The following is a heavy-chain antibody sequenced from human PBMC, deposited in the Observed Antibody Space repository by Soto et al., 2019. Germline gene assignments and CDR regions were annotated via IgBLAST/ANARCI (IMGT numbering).Heavy chain of an antibody. CDR1: GASISGTSSGDW. CDR3: AKMVGATLVDY. D-gene: IGHD1-26*01. J-gene: IGHJ4*02. Sequence: QVQLQESGPGLVKPSGTLSLTCTVSGASISGTSSGDWWSWVRQPPGKGLEWIGEIHHSASTNYNPSLKSRVTMSVDKSKNQFSLRLSSVTAADTAVYYCAKMVGATLVDYWGQGTLVTVSS. V-gene: IGHV4-4*02. CDR2: IHHSAST.